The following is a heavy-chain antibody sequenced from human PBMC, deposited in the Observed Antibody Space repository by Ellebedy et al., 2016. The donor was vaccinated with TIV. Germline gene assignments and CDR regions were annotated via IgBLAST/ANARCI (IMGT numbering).Heavy chain of an antibody. CDR1: GLIVSSHY. CDR3: ASRPNGDYHFLDY. Sequence: GESLKISCAASGLIVSSHYMSWVRPGPGKGLEWVSIIYSGGGTYYADSVKGRFTISRDSSKNTLYLQMNSLRVEDTAVYYCASRPNGDYHFLDYWGQGTLVTVSS. CDR2: IYSGGGT. D-gene: IGHD4-17*01. V-gene: IGHV3-66*01. J-gene: IGHJ4*02.